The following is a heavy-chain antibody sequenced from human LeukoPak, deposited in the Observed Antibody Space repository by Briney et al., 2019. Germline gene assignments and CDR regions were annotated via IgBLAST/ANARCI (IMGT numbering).Heavy chain of an antibody. Sequence: GGSLRLSCVASGFTFGSYTLHWVRQAPGKGLEWVAVMSYDGSHKFHADSVKGRFTISRDNSKNTLYLQMNSLRAEDTAIYFCARDVGGYALDYWGQGTLVTVSS. CDR2: MSYDGSHK. J-gene: IGHJ4*02. D-gene: IGHD5-12*01. V-gene: IGHV3-30*04. CDR1: GFTFGSYT. CDR3: ARDVGGYALDY.